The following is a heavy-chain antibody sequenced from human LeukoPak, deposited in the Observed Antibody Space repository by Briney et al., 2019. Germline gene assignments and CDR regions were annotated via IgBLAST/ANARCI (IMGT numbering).Heavy chain of an antibody. Sequence: ALVKVSCKASGYTFTGYYMHWVRQAPGQGLEWMGWINPNSGGTNYAQKFQGRVTMTRDTSISTAYMELSRLRSDDTAVYYCARGGYYYDSSGYFPLDYWGQGTLVTVSS. J-gene: IGHJ4*02. CDR3: ARGGYYYDSSGYFPLDY. V-gene: IGHV1-2*02. CDR1: GYTFTGYY. CDR2: INPNSGGT. D-gene: IGHD3-22*01.